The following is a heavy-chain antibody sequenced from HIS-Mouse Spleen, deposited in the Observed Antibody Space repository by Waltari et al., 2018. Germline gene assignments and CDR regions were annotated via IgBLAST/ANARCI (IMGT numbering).Heavy chain of an antibody. J-gene: IGHJ2*01. D-gene: IGHD6-13*01. CDR2: IYYSGAT. Sequence: QLQLQESGPGLVKPSETLSLTCTVSGGSISSSSYYWSWIRQPPGKGLEWIGSIYYSGATCYNPSLKGRVTIAVDTSKNQFSLKLSSVTAADTAVYYCAREIPYSSSWYDWYFDLWGRGTLVTVSS. CDR1: GGSISSSSYY. CDR3: AREIPYSSSWYDWYFDL. V-gene: IGHV4-39*07.